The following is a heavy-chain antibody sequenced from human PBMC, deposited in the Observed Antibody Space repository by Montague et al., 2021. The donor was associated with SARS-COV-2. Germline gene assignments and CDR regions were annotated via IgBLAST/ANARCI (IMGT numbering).Heavy chain of an antibody. CDR2: RYQNGAT. V-gene: IGHV4-38-2*02. CDR3: ARSGVGIFDFSYFDS. Sequence: SETLSLTCSVSGFSISSGYYWGWIRQTPGKGLEWIGSRYQNGATXXSPSLKRPVTILLDTSKNQFSLSLTSVTAVDTAVYYCARSGVGIFDFSYFDSWGQGSLVIVSS. CDR1: GFSISSGYY. J-gene: IGHJ4*02. D-gene: IGHD3-3*01.